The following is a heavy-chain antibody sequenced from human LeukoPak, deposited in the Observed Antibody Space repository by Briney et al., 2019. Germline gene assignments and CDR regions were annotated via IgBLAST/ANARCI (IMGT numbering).Heavy chain of an antibody. CDR2: MYYSGST. D-gene: IGHD3-22*01. Sequence: PSETLSLTCTVSGGSISSGDYYWSWIRQPPGKGLEWIAYMYYSGSTYYNPSLKSRVTMSADTSKNQLSLKLSSVTAEDTAVYYCARPYYFDSRIDPWARESWSPSPQ. J-gene: IGHJ5*02. V-gene: IGHV4-30-4*01. CDR3: ARPYYFDSRIDP. CDR1: GGSISSGDYY.